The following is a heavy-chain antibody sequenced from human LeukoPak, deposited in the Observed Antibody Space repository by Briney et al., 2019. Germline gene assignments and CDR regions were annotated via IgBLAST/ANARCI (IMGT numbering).Heavy chain of an antibody. J-gene: IGHJ3*02. CDR1: GFTFSSYA. CDR3: ARQRDAFDI. V-gene: IGHV3-30-3*01. Sequence: GGSLRLSCAASGFTFSSYAMHWVRQAPGKGLEWVAVISYDGSNKYYADSVKGRFTISRDNSKNTLYLQMNSLRAEDTAVYYCARQRDAFDIWGQGTMVTVSS. CDR2: ISYDGSNK.